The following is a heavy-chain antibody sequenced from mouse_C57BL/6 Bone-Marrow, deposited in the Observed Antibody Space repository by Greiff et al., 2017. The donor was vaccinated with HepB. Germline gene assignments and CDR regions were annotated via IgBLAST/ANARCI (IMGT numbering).Heavy chain of an antibody. V-gene: IGHV10-3*01. D-gene: IGHD2-2*01. J-gene: IGHJ3*01. CDR3: VRSTMVTTSFAY. Sequence: EVQGVESGGGLVQPKGSLKLSCAASGFTFNTYAMHWVRQAPGKGLEWVARIRSKSSNYATYYADSVKDRFTISRDDSQSMLYLQMNNLKTEDTAMYYCVRSTMVTTSFAYWGQGTLVTVSA. CDR1: GFTFNTYA. CDR2: IRSKSSNYAT.